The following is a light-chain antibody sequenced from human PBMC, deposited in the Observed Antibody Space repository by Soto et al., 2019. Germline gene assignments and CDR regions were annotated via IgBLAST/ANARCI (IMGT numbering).Light chain of an antibody. CDR2: GAS. Sequence: EMVMTQSPVTLSVSPGERATLSCRASQSVSSSLAWYQQKPGQAPRLLIYGASTRATGIPARFSGSGSGTEFTLTISSLQSEDFAVYYCQQRSNWPITFGQGTRLEIK. V-gene: IGKV3-15*01. CDR3: QQRSNWPIT. CDR1: QSVSSS. J-gene: IGKJ5*01.